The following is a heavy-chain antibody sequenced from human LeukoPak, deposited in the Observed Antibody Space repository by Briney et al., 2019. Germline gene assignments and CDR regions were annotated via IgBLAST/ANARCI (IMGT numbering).Heavy chain of an antibody. CDR1: GYTFTGYY. Sequence: ASVKVSCKASGYTFTGYYMHWVRQAPGQGLEWMGWINPNSGGTNYAQKFQGRVTMTRDTSISTAYMELSRLRSGDTAVYYCARDTMVRGVKAYYYMDVWSKGTTVTVSS. J-gene: IGHJ6*03. CDR3: ARDTMVRGVKAYYYMDV. V-gene: IGHV1-2*02. CDR2: INPNSGGT. D-gene: IGHD3-10*01.